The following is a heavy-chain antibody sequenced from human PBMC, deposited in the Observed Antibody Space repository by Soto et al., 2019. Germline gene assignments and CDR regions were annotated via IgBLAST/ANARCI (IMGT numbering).Heavy chain of an antibody. J-gene: IGHJ1*01. D-gene: IGHD3-10*01. V-gene: IGHV3-23*01. CDR2: IGGSGGST. CDR1: GVTFSSYA. Sequence: EVQLLESGGGLVQPGGSLRLSCAASGVTFSSYAMSWVRQAPGKGLEWVSGIGGSGGSTYYADSGKGRFTISRDNSKNTLYLQMDSLRADDTAVYYCANAEITMVRGGYFQHWGQGTLVTVSS. CDR3: ANAEITMVRGGYFQH.